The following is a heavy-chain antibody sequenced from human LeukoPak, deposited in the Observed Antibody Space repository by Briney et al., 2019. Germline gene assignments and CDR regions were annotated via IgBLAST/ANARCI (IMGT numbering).Heavy chain of an antibody. CDR1: GFTFSSYG. V-gene: IGHV3-30*18. CDR2: ISYDGSNK. Sequence: PGRSLRLSCAASGFTFSSYGMHCVPEAPGKGREWVAVISYDGSNKYYVDSVKGRFTISRDNSKNTLYLQMNSLRAEDTAVYYCAKGYYGMDVWGQGTTVTVSS. J-gene: IGHJ6*02. CDR3: AKGYYGMDV.